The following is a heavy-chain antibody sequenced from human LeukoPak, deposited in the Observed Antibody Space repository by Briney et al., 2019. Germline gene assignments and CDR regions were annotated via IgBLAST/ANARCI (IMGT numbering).Heavy chain of an antibody. D-gene: IGHD3-10*01. CDR3: AKCLPDELGSGNGLDA. Sequence: TGRSLRLSCAASGFPFSLYGMHWVRQAPGRGLEWVAYLSHGERLTNHADSVKGRFTISRDNSKNILYLQMNSLTPEDTAVYYCAKCLPDELGSGNGLDAWGRGTTVTVSS. V-gene: IGHV3-30*18. CDR1: GFPFSLYG. CDR2: LSHGERLT. J-gene: IGHJ6*04.